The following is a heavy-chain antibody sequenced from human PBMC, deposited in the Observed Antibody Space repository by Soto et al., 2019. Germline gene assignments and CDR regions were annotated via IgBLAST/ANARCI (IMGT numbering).Heavy chain of an antibody. CDR2: INHSGST. CDR3: ARRPGFGELVGNWFDP. Sequence: PSETLSLTCAVSGGSISSGAYSWSWIRQPPGKGLEWIGEINHSGSTNYNPSLKSRVTISVDTSKNQFSLKLSSVTAADTAVYYCARRPGFGELVGNWFDPWGQGTLVTVSS. D-gene: IGHD3-10*01. CDR1: GGSISSGAYS. J-gene: IGHJ5*02. V-gene: IGHV4-34*01.